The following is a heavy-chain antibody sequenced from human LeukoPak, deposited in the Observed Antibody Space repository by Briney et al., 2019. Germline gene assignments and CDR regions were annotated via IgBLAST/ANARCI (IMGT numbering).Heavy chain of an antibody. CDR2: INHSGST. CDR1: GGSFSDYY. V-gene: IGHV4-34*01. CDR3: ARDTYNWNVDAFDP. J-gene: IGHJ5*02. Sequence: PSETLSLTCAVYGGSFSDYYWSWIRQPPGKGLEWIGEINHSGSTDYNPSLKSRVTISIDKSKNHFSLKLTSVTAADTAIYYCARDTYNWNVDAFDPWGQGTLVTVSS. D-gene: IGHD1-20*01.